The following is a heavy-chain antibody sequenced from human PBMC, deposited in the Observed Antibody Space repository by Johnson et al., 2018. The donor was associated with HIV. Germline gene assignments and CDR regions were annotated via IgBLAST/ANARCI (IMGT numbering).Heavy chain of an antibody. Sequence: VQLVESGGGVVRPGGSLRLSCAASGFTFSSYAMSWVRQAPGKGLAWVSAISGSGGSTYSADSVTGRFTISRDNSKNTLYLQMNSLKTEDTAVYYCTREGLKIAHDAFDIWGQGTMVTVSS. D-gene: IGHD2-15*01. CDR2: ISGSGGST. J-gene: IGHJ3*02. CDR1: GFTFSSYA. CDR3: TREGLKIAHDAFDI. V-gene: IGHV3-23*04.